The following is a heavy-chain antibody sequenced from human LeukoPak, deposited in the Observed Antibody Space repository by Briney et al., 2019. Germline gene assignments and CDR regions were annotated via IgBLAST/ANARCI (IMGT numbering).Heavy chain of an antibody. V-gene: IGHV4-59*08. CDR1: GSSVNHYY. CDR2: VYYSGST. J-gene: IGHJ3*02. CDR3: ARSGYAFGADAFDI. D-gene: IGHD3-16*01. Sequence: ASETLSLTCTVSGSSVNHYYWNWLRQPPGKGLEWIGYVYYSGSTQYNPSLNSRVTISVATSKKQFSLRLTSVTAADTAVYYCARSGYAFGADAFDIWGQGAMVAVPS.